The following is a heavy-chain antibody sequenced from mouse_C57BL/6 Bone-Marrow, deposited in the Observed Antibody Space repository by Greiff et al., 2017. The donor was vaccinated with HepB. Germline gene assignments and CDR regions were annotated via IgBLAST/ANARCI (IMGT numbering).Heavy chain of an antibody. CDR2: IYPGNSDT. CDR1: GYTFTSYW. J-gene: IGHJ2*01. D-gene: IGHD1-1*02. V-gene: IGHV1-5*01. Sequence: EVKLVESGTVLARPGASVKMSCKTSGYTFTSYWMHWVKQRPGQGLEWIGAIYPGNSDTSYNQKFKGKAKLTAVTSASTAYMELRSLTNEDSAVYYCTRGFYGGNYFYFDDWGKGTTLTVSS. CDR3: TRGFYGGNYFYFDD.